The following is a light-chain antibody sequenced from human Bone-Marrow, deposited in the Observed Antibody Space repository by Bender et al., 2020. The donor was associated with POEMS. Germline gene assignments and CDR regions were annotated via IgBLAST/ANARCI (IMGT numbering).Light chain of an antibody. CDR2: EVT. CDR3: CSYAGGSWV. V-gene: IGLV2-23*02. J-gene: IGLJ3*02. CDR1: SSDVGRYNF. Sequence: QSALTQPASVSGSPGQSITISCTGTSSDVGRYNFVSWYQQHPGKAPKLMIYEVTKRPSGVSNRFSASKSGNTASLTISGLQAEDEADYYCCSYAGGSWVFGGGTKVTVL.